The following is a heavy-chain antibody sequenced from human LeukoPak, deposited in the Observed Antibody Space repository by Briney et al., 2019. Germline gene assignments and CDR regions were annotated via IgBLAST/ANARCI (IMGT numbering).Heavy chain of an antibody. Sequence: GGSLRLSCAASGFTFSSYGMHWVRQAPGKGLEWVAFIQFDGSNKYYADSVKGRFTISRDNSKNTLFLHMNSLRAEDTAVYYCAKDHKVAYYYGSGSHDYWGQGTLVTVSS. CDR1: GFTFSSYG. D-gene: IGHD3-10*01. CDR2: IQFDGSNK. J-gene: IGHJ4*02. V-gene: IGHV3-30*02. CDR3: AKDHKVAYYYGSGSHDY.